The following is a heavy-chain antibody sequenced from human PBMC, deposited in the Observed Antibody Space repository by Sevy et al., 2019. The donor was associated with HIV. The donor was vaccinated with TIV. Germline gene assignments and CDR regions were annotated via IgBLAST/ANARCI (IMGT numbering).Heavy chain of an antibody. CDR3: ARDGKTYCGGDCYSFGY. V-gene: IGHV4-38-2*02. Sequence: SETLSLTCAVSGYSISSGYYWGWIRQPPGKGLEWIGSIYHSGSTYYNPSLKSRVTISVDTSKNQFSLKLSSVTAADTAVYYCARDGKTYCGGDCYSFGYWGQGTLVTVSS. CDR1: GYSISSGYY. D-gene: IGHD2-21*02. CDR2: IYHSGST. J-gene: IGHJ4*02.